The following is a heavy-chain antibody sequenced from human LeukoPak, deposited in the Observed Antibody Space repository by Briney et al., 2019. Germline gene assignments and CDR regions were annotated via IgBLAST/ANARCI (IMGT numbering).Heavy chain of an antibody. CDR2: VDPEDGET. J-gene: IGHJ5*02. Sequence: ATVKISCKVSGYTFTDYYMHWVQQAPGKGLEWMGLVDPEDGETIYAEKFQGRVTITADTSTDTAYMELSSLRSEGTAVYYCANLVVVAAREGRTWFDPWGQGTLVTVSS. CDR3: ANLVVVAAREGRTWFDP. V-gene: IGHV1-69-2*01. CDR1: GYTFTDYY. D-gene: IGHD2-15*01.